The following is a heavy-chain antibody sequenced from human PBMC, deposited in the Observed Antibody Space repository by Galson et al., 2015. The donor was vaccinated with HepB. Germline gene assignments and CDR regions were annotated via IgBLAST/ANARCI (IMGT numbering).Heavy chain of an antibody. CDR3: SRDGGLHQYHFDS. V-gene: IGHV3-33*01. D-gene: IGHD2-15*01. CDR1: GFIFSTYG. J-gene: IGHJ4*02. Sequence: SLRLSCAASGFIFSTYGMHWVRQTPGKGLEWLAVLYSDGSIDHYADSVKGRFTISRDNSKNTLYLQMNSLRLEDTAVYYCSRDGGLHQYHFDSWGQGTLVTVSS. CDR2: LYSDGSID.